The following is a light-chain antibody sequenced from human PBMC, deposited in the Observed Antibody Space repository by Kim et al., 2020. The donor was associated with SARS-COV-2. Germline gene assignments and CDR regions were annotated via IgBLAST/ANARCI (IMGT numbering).Light chain of an antibody. CDR2: NNN. Sequence: ELTQPPSVSGTPGQRVTISCSGANFNIGSSSVNWYQHRPGTAPTLLIYNNNQRPSGVPDRFSGSKSGPSASLAISGLQSEDEAEYYCGTWDDSLNGPVFGGGTQLTVL. V-gene: IGLV1-44*01. J-gene: IGLJ3*02. CDR1: NFNIGSSS. CDR3: GTWDDSLNGPV.